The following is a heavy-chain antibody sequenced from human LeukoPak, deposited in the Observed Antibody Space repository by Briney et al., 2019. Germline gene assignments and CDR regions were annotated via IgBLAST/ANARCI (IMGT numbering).Heavy chain of an antibody. CDR2: ISAYNGNT. J-gene: IGHJ4*02. V-gene: IGHV1-18*01. Sequence: ASVKVSCKASGYTFTSYGISWVRQAPGQGLEWMGWISAYNGNTNYAQKLQGRVTMTTDTSTSTAYMELRSLRSDDTAVYYCARVSYYYDSSGYYQYFDYWGQGTLVTVSS. CDR3: ARVSYYYDSSGYYQYFDY. D-gene: IGHD3-22*01. CDR1: GYTFTSYG.